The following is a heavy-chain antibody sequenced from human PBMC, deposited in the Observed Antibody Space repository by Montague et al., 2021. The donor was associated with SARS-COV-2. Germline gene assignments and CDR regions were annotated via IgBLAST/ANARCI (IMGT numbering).Heavy chain of an antibody. D-gene: IGHD4-23*01. Sequence: PALVKSTQTLTLTCTFSGFSLSTSGMCVGWIRQPPGKALEWLTLIDWXDDKYYSTSLKTRLTISKDTSKNQVVLTMTNMDPVDTATYYCARSYGTTVVTRAFDYWGQGTLVTVSS. CDR1: GFSLSTSGMC. J-gene: IGHJ4*02. CDR2: IDWXDDK. CDR3: ARSYGTTVVTRAFDY. V-gene: IGHV2-70*01.